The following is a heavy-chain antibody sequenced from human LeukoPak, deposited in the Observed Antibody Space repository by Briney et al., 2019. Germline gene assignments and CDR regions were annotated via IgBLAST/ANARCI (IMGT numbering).Heavy chain of an antibody. J-gene: IGHJ4*02. CDR3: ARGVRKAAASFDY. V-gene: IGHV1-69*13. Sequence: SVQFSCMASGGTFSTYAISWVRQAPGQGLEWMGGIIPIFGAPNYAQKFQGRVTITAAESTNTAYMELSNLRSEDTAVYYCARGVRKAAASFDYWGQGTLVTVSS. CDR1: GGTFSTYA. D-gene: IGHD2-2*01. CDR2: IIPIFGAP.